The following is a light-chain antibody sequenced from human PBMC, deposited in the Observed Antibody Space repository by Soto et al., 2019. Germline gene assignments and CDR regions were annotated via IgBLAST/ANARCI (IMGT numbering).Light chain of an antibody. V-gene: IGLV2-8*01. CDR3: TSYAGTYSFFYV. Sequence: QSVLTQPPSASGSPGQSVTISCTGTSSDVGAYNYVSWYQQLPGKAPKLIIYEVSKRPSGVPDRFSGSKSGNMASLTVSGLXXEDQADYYXTSYAGTYSFFYVFXTGTKVTV. CDR1: SSDVGAYNY. J-gene: IGLJ1*01. CDR2: EVS.